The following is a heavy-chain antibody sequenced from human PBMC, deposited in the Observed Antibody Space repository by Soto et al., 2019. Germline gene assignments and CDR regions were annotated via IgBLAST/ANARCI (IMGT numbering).Heavy chain of an antibody. Sequence: SETLSLTCNVSGDSITSHLWTWIRQPPGKGLERIGLMHYSGNTNFNPSLKSRVTMFLDTSKNLFSLKLSSVTAADTAVYCCATGRDDNSDRYFGLMFESWGQGTLVTVSS. CDR3: ATGRDDNSDRYFGLMFES. V-gene: IGHV4-59*11. CDR2: MHYSGNT. CDR1: GDSITSHL. D-gene: IGHD3-16*02. J-gene: IGHJ4*02.